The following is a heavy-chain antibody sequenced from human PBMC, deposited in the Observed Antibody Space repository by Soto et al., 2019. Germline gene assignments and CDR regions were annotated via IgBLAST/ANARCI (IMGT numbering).Heavy chain of an antibody. CDR3: ARGLNYYDRSGYYYGMDV. Sequence: PSETLSLTCTVSGSSISSGGYYWSWIRQHPGKGLEWIGYIYYSGSTYYNPSLKSRVTISVDTSKNQFSLKLSSVTAADTAVYYCARGLNYYDRSGYYYGMDVWGQGTTVTVSS. V-gene: IGHV4-31*03. CDR1: GSSISSGGYY. CDR2: IYYSGST. J-gene: IGHJ6*02. D-gene: IGHD3-22*01.